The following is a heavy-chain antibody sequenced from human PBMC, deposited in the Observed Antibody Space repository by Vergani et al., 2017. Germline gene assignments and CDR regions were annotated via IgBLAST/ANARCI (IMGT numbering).Heavy chain of an antibody. CDR3: ARGSRAEGGSGPDK. V-gene: IGHV4-61*02. J-gene: IGHJ4*02. D-gene: IGHD6-13*01. CDR1: GGSARTSIGSY. Sequence: QVQLQESGPGLVKPSKTLSLSCTVSGGSARTSIGSYWTWIRQPAGKTLEWIGEIFSSGTTNYNPSFKNRVTRSVDTSKNQFSLKLNSVTAADTAVYYCARGSRAEGGSGPDKWGQGTLVTVSS. CDR2: IFSSGTT.